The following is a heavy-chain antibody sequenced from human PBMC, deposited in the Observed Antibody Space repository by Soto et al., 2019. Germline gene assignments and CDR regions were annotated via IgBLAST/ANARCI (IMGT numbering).Heavy chain of an antibody. D-gene: IGHD4-17*01. J-gene: IGHJ4*02. Sequence: PSETLSLTCTVSGGSISSGDYYWSWIRQPPGKGLEWIGYIYYSGSTYYNPPLKSRVTISVDTSKNQFSLKLSSVTAADTAVYYCARESITVTTSYFDYWGQGTLVTXSS. V-gene: IGHV4-30-4*01. CDR1: GGSISSGDYY. CDR2: IYYSGST. CDR3: ARESITVTTSYFDY.